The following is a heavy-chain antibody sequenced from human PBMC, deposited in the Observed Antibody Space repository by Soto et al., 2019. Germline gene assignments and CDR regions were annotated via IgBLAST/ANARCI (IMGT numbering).Heavy chain of an antibody. V-gene: IGHV4-31*03. CDR2: IFYSGST. CDR3: ASTEDFFDY. J-gene: IGHJ4*02. CDR1: GVSLTSGTYY. Sequence: SETLSLTCSVSGVSLTSGTYYWSWIHQHPGKGLEWIGYIFYSGSTDYNPSLKSRVNISVDTSKNQFSLKLSSVTAADTAVYYCASTEDFFDYWGQGTLVTVSS.